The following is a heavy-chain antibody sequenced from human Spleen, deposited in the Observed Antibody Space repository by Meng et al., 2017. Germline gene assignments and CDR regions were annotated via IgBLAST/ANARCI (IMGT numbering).Heavy chain of an antibody. Sequence: QVRLQESGPGLVKPSQTLSLTCTVSGDSIRSGGYYWSWIRQYPGKGLEWIGYIYHSGSTYYNPSLKSRVSISLAMSENQFSLKLTSVTAADTAVFYCARANLVRGIIDTWGQGTLVTVSS. J-gene: IGHJ5*02. D-gene: IGHD3-10*01. CDR3: ARANLVRGIIDT. V-gene: IGHV4-31*03. CDR2: IYHSGST. CDR1: GDSIRSGGYY.